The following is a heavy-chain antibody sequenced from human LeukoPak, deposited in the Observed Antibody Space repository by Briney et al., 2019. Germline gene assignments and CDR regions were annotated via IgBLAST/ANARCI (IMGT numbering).Heavy chain of an antibody. Sequence: GGSLRPSCAASGFTFNNFGMHWVRQSPGKGLEWVAFILYDGTKQHYVDSVKGRFTISRDNAKNTLYLQMNSLRTEDTAMYYCAKESRAYDSSAYYGNWGQGTLVTVSS. CDR1: GFTFNNFG. D-gene: IGHD3-22*01. CDR2: ILYDGTKQ. CDR3: AKESRAYDSSAYYGN. J-gene: IGHJ4*02. V-gene: IGHV3-30*02.